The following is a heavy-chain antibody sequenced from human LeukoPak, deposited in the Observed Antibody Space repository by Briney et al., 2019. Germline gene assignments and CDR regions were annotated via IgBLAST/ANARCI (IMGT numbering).Heavy chain of an antibody. D-gene: IGHD3-10*01. CDR1: GFTFGNYS. CDR2: ISSSSSTI. CDR3: ARNTGAMVRGAVSDY. J-gene: IGHJ4*02. Sequence: PGGSLRLCCAASGFTFGNYSMNWVRQAPDKGLEWVSYISSSSSTIYYADSVKGRFTISRDNAKNSLYLQMNSLRDEDTAVYYCARNTGAMVRGAVSDYWGQGTLVTVSS. V-gene: IGHV3-48*02.